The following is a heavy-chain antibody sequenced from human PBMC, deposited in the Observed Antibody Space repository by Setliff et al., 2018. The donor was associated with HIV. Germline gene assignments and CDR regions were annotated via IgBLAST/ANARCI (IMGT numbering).Heavy chain of an antibody. J-gene: IGHJ4*02. CDR2: ISYDGSNK. Sequence: GSLRLSCAASGFTFSSYAMHWVRQAPGKGLEWVAVISYDGSNKYYADSVKGRFTISRDDSKNTLYLQMKTLRAEDTAVYYCVKDINLGLSRYFHYWGQGTLVTVSS. CDR1: GFTFSSYA. V-gene: IGHV3-30*01. CDR3: VKDINLGLSRYFHY.